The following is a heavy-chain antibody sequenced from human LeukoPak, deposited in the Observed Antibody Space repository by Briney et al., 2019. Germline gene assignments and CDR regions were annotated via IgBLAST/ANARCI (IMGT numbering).Heavy chain of an antibody. CDR1: GGTFSSYA. Sequence: ASVKVSCKASGGTFSSYAISWVRQAPGQGLEWMGGIIPILGTANYAQKFQGRVTITADKSTSTAYMELSSLRSEDTAVYYCARSRDIVVVPAAYRNWFDPWGQGTLVTVSS. J-gene: IGHJ5*02. CDR2: IIPILGTA. V-gene: IGHV1-69*10. D-gene: IGHD2-2*01. CDR3: ARSRDIVVVPAAYRNWFDP.